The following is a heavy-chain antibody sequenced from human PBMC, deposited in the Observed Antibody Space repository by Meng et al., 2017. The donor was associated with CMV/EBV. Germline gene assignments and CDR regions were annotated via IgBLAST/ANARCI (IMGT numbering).Heavy chain of an antibody. V-gene: IGHV3-30-3*01. CDR1: GFTFSSYA. CDR2: ISYDGSNK. CDR3: ARDSVVVPAGGMDV. J-gene: IGHJ6*02. D-gene: IGHD2-2*01. Sequence: GESLKISCAASGFTFSSYAMHWVRQAPGKGLEWVAVISYDGSNKYYADSVKGRFTISRDNSKNTLYLQMNSLRAEDTAVYYCARDSVVVPAGGMDVWGQGTTVTVSS.